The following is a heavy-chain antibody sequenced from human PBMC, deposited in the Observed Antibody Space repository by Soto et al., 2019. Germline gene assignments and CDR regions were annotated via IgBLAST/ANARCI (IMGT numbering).Heavy chain of an antibody. CDR2: MNPNSGNT. V-gene: IGHV1-8*01. CDR3: ARVYSRITIFGAAIAGYYGMDV. CDR1: GYTFTSYD. J-gene: IGHJ6*02. D-gene: IGHD3-3*01. Sequence: ASVKVSCKASGYTFTSYDINWVRQATGQGLEWMGWMNPNSGNTGYAQKFQGGVTMTRNTSISTAYMELSSLRSEDTAVYYCARVYSRITIFGAAIAGYYGMDVWGQGTTVTVSS.